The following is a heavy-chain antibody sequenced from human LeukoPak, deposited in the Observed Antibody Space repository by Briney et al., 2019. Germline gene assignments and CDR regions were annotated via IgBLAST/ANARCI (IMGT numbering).Heavy chain of an antibody. Sequence: SETLSLTCGVSGYSISSGYYWGWIRPPPGKGLEWIGSFSHSDSTYYNPSLKSRVTISLDTSQNQFSLRLSSVTAADTAVYYLARDSNGWSRDYWGQGTLVTVSS. D-gene: IGHD6-19*01. CDR1: GYSISSGYY. CDR3: ARDSNGWSRDY. J-gene: IGHJ4*02. CDR2: FSHSDST. V-gene: IGHV4-38-2*02.